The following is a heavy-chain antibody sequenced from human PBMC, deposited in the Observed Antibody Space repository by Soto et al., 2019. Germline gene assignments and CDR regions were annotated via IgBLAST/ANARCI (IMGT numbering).Heavy chain of an antibody. CDR3: ARDARGYSYDDY. CDR2: ISYDGSNK. J-gene: IGHJ4*02. CDR1: GFTFSNYA. V-gene: IGHV3-30-3*01. Sequence: QVQLVESGGGVVQPGRSLRLSCAASGFTFSNYAMHWVRQALGKGLEWVALISYDGSNKYYADSVKGRFTISRDNSKNTLYLQMNSLSAEDTAVYYCARDARGYSYDDYWGQETLVTVSS. D-gene: IGHD5-18*01.